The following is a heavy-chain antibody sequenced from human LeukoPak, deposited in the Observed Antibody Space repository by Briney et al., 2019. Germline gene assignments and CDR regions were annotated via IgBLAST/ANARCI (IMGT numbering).Heavy chain of an antibody. CDR1: GGSNSSYY. Sequence: SETLFLTCTVSGGSNSSYYWSWIRQPPGKGLEWIGYIYYSGSTNYNPSLKSRVTISVDTSKNQFSLKLSSVTAADTAVYYCARSVFWSGTNWFDPWGQGTLVTVSS. J-gene: IGHJ5*02. CDR3: ARSVFWSGTNWFDP. CDR2: IYYSGST. D-gene: IGHD3-3*01. V-gene: IGHV4-59*01.